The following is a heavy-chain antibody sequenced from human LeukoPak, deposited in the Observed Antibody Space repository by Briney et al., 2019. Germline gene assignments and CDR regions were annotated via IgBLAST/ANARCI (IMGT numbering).Heavy chain of an antibody. D-gene: IGHD2-2*01. J-gene: IGHJ3*02. Sequence: GASVKVSCRASGDSSRTNAIVWLRQAPGQRPEWMGWIGAGSGNTKYSQTFQDRLTLTRDTAASTVYMDLSSLRPEDTAVYFCARKAAIRAFDIWGQGTMVTVSS. CDR3: ARKAAIRAFDI. CDR2: IGAGSGNT. CDR1: GDSSRTNA. V-gene: IGHV1-3*01.